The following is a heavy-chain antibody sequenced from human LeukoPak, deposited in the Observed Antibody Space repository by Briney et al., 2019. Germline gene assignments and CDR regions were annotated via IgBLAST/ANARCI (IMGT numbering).Heavy chain of an antibody. J-gene: IGHJ4*02. CDR1: GFTLDDYA. CDR3: AKDGGGYSYGYFDY. D-gene: IGHD5-18*01. V-gene: IGHV3-9*01. Sequence: SLRLSCAASGFTLDDYAMHWVRRAPGKGLEWVSGMNENSGSIGYADSVKGRFTISRDNAKNSLYLQMNSLRAEDTALYYCAKDGGGYSYGYFDYWGQGTLVTVSS. CDR2: MNENSGSI.